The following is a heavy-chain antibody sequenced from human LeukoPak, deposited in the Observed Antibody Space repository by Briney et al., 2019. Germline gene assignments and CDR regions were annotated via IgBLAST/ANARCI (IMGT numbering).Heavy chain of an antibody. V-gene: IGHV3-11*04. CDR3: ARAPKGYYFDY. Sequence: PGGSLRLSCPAYGFTLSDYYMSWIRQAPGKGLEWVSYISSSSSTIYYADSVKGRFTISRDNAKNSLYLQMNSLGAEDTAVYYCARAPKGYYFDYWGQGTLVTVSS. CDR1: GFTLSDYY. J-gene: IGHJ4*02. CDR2: ISSSSSTI.